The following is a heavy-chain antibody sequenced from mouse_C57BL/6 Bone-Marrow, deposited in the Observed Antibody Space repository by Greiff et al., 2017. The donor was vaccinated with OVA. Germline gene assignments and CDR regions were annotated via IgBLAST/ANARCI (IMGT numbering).Heavy chain of an antibody. Sequence: EVKLMESGGGLVQPGGSLKLSCAASGFTFSDYYMYWVRQTPEKRLEWVAYISNGGGSTYYPDTVKGRFTISRDNAKNTLYLQMSRLKSEDTAMYYCARLGVVARDFDYWGQGTTLTVSS. D-gene: IGHD1-1*01. CDR2: ISNGGGST. CDR3: ARLGVVARDFDY. CDR1: GFTFSDYY. J-gene: IGHJ2*01. V-gene: IGHV5-12*01.